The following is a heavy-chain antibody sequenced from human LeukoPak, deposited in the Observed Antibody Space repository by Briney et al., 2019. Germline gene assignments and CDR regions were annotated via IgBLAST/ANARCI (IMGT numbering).Heavy chain of an antibody. J-gene: IGHJ4*02. V-gene: IGHV3-48*03. Sequence: GGSLRLSYAASGFPFSRYEMNWVRQAPAKGLEWVSYISSSGSTIYYADSVKGRFTNSRDNAKNSLYLQMNSLRAEDTAVYYCARGLTFGGVIPRGYWGQGTLVTVSS. D-gene: IGHD3-16*02. CDR1: GFPFSRYE. CDR2: ISSSGSTI. CDR3: ARGLTFGGVIPRGY.